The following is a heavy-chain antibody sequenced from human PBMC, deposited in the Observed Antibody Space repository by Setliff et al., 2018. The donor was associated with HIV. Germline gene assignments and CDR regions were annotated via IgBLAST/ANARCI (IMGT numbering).Heavy chain of an antibody. CDR3: ARGSSALIMREFYDFWSATRDAWDY. V-gene: IGHV1-46*01. J-gene: IGHJ4*02. Sequence: SVKVSCKASGYTFTNYYMHWVRQAPGQGLGWMGIINPSGGSTSYQQIFQGRVTMTRDTSTSTVYMELSSLRSEDTAVYYCARGSSALIMREFYDFWSATRDAWDYWGQGTLVTVSS. CDR2: INPSGGST. D-gene: IGHD3-3*01. CDR1: GYTFTNYY.